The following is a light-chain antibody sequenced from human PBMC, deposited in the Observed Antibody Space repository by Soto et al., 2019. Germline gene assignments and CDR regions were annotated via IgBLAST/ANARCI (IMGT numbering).Light chain of an antibody. CDR3: QQYYTTPET. J-gene: IGKJ1*01. Sequence: EIVMTQSPDSLAVSLGERATINCKSSQSVLYSSNNENYLAWYQQKPGQPPKLLIYWASTRESGVPDRFSGSGSGTDFTLTISSLQAEDVAVYYCQQYYTTPETFGQGTKVEIQ. CDR1: QSVLYSSNNENY. CDR2: WAS. V-gene: IGKV4-1*01.